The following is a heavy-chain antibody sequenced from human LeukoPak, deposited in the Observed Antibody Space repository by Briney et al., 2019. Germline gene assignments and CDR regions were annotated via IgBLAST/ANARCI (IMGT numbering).Heavy chain of an antibody. CDR2: ISSRSSYI. D-gene: IGHD6-19*01. CDR3: VRRAVSGEEALDFDY. Sequence: GGSLRLSCAASGFTFSAHSMNWVRQAPGKGLEWVASISSRSSYIYYGASVKGRFTVSRDNARNSVYLQMNSLRVEDTAVYYCVRRAVSGEEALDFDYWGQGTLVTVSS. CDR1: GFTFSAHS. V-gene: IGHV3-21*01. J-gene: IGHJ4*02.